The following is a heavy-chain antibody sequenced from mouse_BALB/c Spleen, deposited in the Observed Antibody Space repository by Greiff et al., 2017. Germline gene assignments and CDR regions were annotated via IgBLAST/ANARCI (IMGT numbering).Heavy chain of an antibody. CDR2: ISSGGGST. Sequence: EVKLMESGGGLVKPGGSLKLSCAASGFAFSSYDMSWVRQTPEKRLEWVAYISSGGGSTYYPDTVKGRFTISRDNAKNTLYLQMSSLKSEDTAMYYCASTNFHFDDWGQGTTLTVSS. V-gene: IGHV5-12-1*01. CDR3: ASTNFHFDD. CDR1: GFAFSSYD. D-gene: IGHD4-1*01. J-gene: IGHJ2*01.